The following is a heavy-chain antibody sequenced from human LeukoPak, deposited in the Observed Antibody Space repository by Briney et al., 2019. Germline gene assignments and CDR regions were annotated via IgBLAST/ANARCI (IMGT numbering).Heavy chain of an antibody. D-gene: IGHD3-22*01. CDR1: GFTFSSYA. J-gene: IGHJ4*02. CDR2: ISGSGGST. Sequence: PGGTLRLSCAASGFTFSSYAMSWVRQAPGKGLEWVSAISGSGGSTYYADSVKGRFTISRDNSKNTLYLQMNSLRAEDTAVYYCATLPRPYYDSSAGDYWGQGTLVTVSS. CDR3: ATLPRPYYDSSAGDY. V-gene: IGHV3-23*01.